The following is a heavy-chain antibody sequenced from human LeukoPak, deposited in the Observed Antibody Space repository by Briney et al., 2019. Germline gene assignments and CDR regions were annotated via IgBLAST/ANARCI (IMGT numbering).Heavy chain of an antibody. Sequence: GGSLRLSCAASGFSFDDFAMHWVRQAPGKGLEWVSGITWNGGTIDYADSVKGRFTISRDNAKNSLYLQVNSLRAEDTALYYCATRYASGPIADYWGQGTLVTVSS. V-gene: IGHV3-9*01. D-gene: IGHD3-10*01. CDR3: ATRYASGPIADY. CDR2: ITWNGGTI. J-gene: IGHJ4*02. CDR1: GFSFDDFA.